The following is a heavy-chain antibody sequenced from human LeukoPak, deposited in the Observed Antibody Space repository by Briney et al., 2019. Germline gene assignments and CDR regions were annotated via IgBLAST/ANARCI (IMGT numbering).Heavy chain of an antibody. D-gene: IGHD4/OR15-4a*01. CDR3: AATIRRDYGDTNLDY. Sequence: SETPSITCTVPGDSINNYFWSWIRQPPGKGLEWIGYMHNGVHTNYNPSLKSRVTISGDTSKNQLSLKLTSVTAADTAVYYCAATIRRDYGDTNLDYWGQGTLVTLFS. CDR2: MHNGVHT. V-gene: IGHV4-59*01. CDR1: GDSINNYF. J-gene: IGHJ4*02.